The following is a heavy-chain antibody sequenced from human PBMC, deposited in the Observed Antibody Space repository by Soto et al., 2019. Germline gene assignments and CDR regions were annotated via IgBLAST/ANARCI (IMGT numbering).Heavy chain of an antibody. Sequence: GGSLRLSCAASGFTFSSYWMSWVRQAPGKGLEWVANIKQDGSEKYYVDSVKGRFTISRDNAKNSLYLQMNNLRAEDTAVYYCARILQLWSSYMDVWGKGTTVTVSS. CDR3: ARILQLWSSYMDV. CDR1: GFTFSSYW. D-gene: IGHD5-18*01. CDR2: IKQDGSEK. J-gene: IGHJ6*03. V-gene: IGHV3-7*01.